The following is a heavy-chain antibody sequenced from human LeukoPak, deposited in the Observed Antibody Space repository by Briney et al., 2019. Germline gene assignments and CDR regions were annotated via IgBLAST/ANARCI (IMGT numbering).Heavy chain of an antibody. CDR3: ARAAGGEGFDY. J-gene: IGHJ4*02. CDR1: GFTFSTYQ. D-gene: IGHD6-13*01. V-gene: IGHV3-48*03. Sequence: GGSLRLSCAASGFTFSTYQMNWVRQAPGEGLEWVSNISSSGSTIYYADSVKGRFTISRDNAKNSLCLQVNSLRAEDTAVYYCARAAGGEGFDYWGQGTLVTVSS. CDR2: ISSSGSTI.